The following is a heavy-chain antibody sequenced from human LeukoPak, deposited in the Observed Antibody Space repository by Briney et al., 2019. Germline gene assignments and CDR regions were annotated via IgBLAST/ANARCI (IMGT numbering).Heavy chain of an antibody. J-gene: IGHJ6*03. CDR2: MNPNSGNT. Sequence: ASVKVSCKASGYTFTSYDINWVRQATGQGLEWMGWMNPNSGNTGYAQKFQGRVTMTRNTSISTAYMELSSLRSEDTAVYYCARVVVYGSGSYKRGRGYYYYYMDVWGKGTTVTISS. D-gene: IGHD3-10*01. CDR3: ARVVVYGSGSYKRGRGYYYYYMDV. V-gene: IGHV1-8*01. CDR1: GYTFTSYD.